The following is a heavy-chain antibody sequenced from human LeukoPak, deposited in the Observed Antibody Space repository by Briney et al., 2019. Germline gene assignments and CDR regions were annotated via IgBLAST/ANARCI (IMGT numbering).Heavy chain of an antibody. V-gene: IGHV3-23*01. J-gene: IGHJ6*03. CDR3: AKVNTVPDYMDV. CDR2: ISGSGGGT. Sequence: PGGSLRLSCAASGFTFSSYAMHWVRQAPGKGLEWVSAISGSGGGTYYADSVKGRFTISRDNSKNTLYLQMNSLRAEDTAVYYCAKVNTVPDYMDVWGKGTTVTISS. CDR1: GFTFSSYA. D-gene: IGHD4-17*01.